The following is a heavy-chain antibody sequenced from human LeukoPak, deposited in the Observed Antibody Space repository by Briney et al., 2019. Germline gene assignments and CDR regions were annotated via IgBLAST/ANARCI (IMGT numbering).Heavy chain of an antibody. CDR2: ISWNSGSI. D-gene: IGHD6-19*01. CDR1: GFTFDDYA. J-gene: IGHJ6*02. CDR3: AKDRGYSSGGYYYYYGMDV. V-gene: IGHV3-9*01. Sequence: GGSLRLSCAASGFTFDDYAMHWVRQAPGKGLEWVSGISWNSGSIGYADSVKGRFTISRDNAKNSLHLQMNSLRAEDTALYYCAKDRGYSSGGYYYYYGMDVWGQGTTVTVSS.